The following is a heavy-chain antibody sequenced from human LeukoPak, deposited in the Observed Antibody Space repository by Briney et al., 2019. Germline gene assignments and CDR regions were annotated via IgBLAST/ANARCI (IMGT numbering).Heavy chain of an antibody. CDR1: GYTLTELS. CDR2: INPSGGST. CDR3: ARGQGYYYYMDV. Sequence: ASVKVSCKVSGYTLTELSMHWVRQAPGQGLEWMGIINPSGGSTSYAQKFQGRVTMTRDMSTSTVYMELSSLRSEDTAVYYCARGQGYYYYMDVWGKGTTVTVSS. V-gene: IGHV1-46*01. J-gene: IGHJ6*03.